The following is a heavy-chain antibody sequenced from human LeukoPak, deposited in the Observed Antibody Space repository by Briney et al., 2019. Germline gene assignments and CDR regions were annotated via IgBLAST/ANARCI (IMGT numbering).Heavy chain of an antibody. CDR2: ISGGSGST. Sequence: GGSLRLSCAASGFTFSSYSMSWVRQAPGKGLAWVSTISGGSGSTYCADSVKGRFTISRDNSKNTLYLQMNSLRDEDTAVYYCAKHRFESGGYHSTDWGQGTLVTVSS. V-gene: IGHV3-23*01. D-gene: IGHD3-22*01. CDR3: AKHRFESGGYHSTD. CDR1: GFTFSSYS. J-gene: IGHJ4*02.